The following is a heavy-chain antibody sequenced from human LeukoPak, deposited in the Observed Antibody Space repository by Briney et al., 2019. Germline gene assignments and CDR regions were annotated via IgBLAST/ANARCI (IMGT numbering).Heavy chain of an antibody. CDR3: AREWEAVAGTDY. V-gene: IGHV3-30*02. CDR2: IRDDGSNK. CDR1: GFTFSTYD. D-gene: IGHD6-19*01. Sequence: GGSLRLSCAASGFTFSTYDIHWVRQAPGRGLGWVAFIRDDGSNKYYADSVKGRFTISRDNSKNTLYLQMNSLRAEDTAVYYCAREWEAVAGTDYWGQGTLVTVSS. J-gene: IGHJ4*02.